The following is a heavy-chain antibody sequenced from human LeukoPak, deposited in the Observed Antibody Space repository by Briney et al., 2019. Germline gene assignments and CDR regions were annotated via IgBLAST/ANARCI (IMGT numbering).Heavy chain of an antibody. CDR2: ISSSGSTI. Sequence: GGSLRLSCAASGFTFSSYEMNWVRQAPGKGLEWVSYISSSGSTIYYADSVKGRFTISRDNSKNTLYLQMNSLRAEDTAVYYCVKDRSWGFDYWGQGTLVTVSS. J-gene: IGHJ4*02. CDR3: VKDRSWGFDY. D-gene: IGHD3-16*01. CDR1: GFTFSSYE. V-gene: IGHV3-48*03.